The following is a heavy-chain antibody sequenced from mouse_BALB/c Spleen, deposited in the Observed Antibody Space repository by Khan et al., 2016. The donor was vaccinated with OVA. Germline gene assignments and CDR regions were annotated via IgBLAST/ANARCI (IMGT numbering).Heavy chain of an antibody. CDR3: ARIKKIVATYFDY. CDR1: GYTFTSYW. Sequence: VQLQQSGAELVKAGASVKMSCKASGYTFTSYWMHWVKQRLGQGLEWFAETNPTNGRTYYNEKFKSKATLTVDKSSSTAYMLLSSPTSEDSAVNYCARIKKIVATYFDYWGQGTTLTVSS. D-gene: IGHD1-1*01. V-gene: IGHV1S81*02. CDR2: TNPTNGRT. J-gene: IGHJ2*01.